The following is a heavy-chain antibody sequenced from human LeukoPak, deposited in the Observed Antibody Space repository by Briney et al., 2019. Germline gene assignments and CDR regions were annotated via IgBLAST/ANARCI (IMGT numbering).Heavy chain of an antibody. Sequence: GGSLRLSCAASGFTFSGYSMNWVRQAPGKGLEWVSSISSSSSYIYYADSVKGRLTISRDNAKNSLYLQVHSLRAEDTAVYYCARGGRGYSYGKDYWGQGTLVTVSS. V-gene: IGHV3-21*01. CDR3: ARGGRGYSYGKDY. J-gene: IGHJ4*02. D-gene: IGHD5-18*01. CDR2: ISSSSSYI. CDR1: GFTFSGYS.